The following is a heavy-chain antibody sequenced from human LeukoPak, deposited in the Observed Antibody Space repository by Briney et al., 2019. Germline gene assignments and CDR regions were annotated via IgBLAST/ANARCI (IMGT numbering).Heavy chain of an antibody. J-gene: IGHJ4*02. Sequence: GESLKISCNGSGYSFTSYWIGRVRQMPGKGLEWMGIIYPGGSDTRFSPSFQGQVTISADKSITAAYLQGSSLKASDTAMYYCATSNDYWGQGTLVTVSS. CDR3: ATSNDY. D-gene: IGHD4/OR15-4a*01. CDR2: IYPGGSDT. V-gene: IGHV5-51*01. CDR1: GYSFTSYW.